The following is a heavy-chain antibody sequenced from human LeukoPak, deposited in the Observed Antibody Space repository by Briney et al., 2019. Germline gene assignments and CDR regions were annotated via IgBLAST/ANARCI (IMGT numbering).Heavy chain of an antibody. V-gene: IGHV3-7*01. CDR2: IKQDGSEK. Sequence: PGGSLRLSCAASGFTFSSYWMSWVRQAPGKGLEWVANIKQDGSEKYYVDSVKGRFTISRDNAKNSLYLQMNSLRAEDTAVYYCARVRYDGGDPDAFDIWGQGTMVTVSS. D-gene: IGHD2-21*02. CDR1: GFTFSSYW. J-gene: IGHJ3*02. CDR3: ARVRYDGGDPDAFDI.